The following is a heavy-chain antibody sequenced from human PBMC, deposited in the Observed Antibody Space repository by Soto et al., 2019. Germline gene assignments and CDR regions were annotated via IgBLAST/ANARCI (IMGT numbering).Heavy chain of an antibody. CDR1: GGSIYTNDYY. CDR2: IDYNGVT. CDR3: GKVLVVATAQTEPGS. Sequence: QVQLQESGPGLVKPSETLSLTCTVSGGSIYTNDYYWGWIRQPPGRGLEWIGNIDYNGVTYYNRSLKSRVSISRDTSKNQFSLRLTSVTAADTALYHCGKVLVVATAQTEPGSWGPGTLVAVSS. J-gene: IGHJ5*02. D-gene: IGHD2-15*01. V-gene: IGHV4-39*01.